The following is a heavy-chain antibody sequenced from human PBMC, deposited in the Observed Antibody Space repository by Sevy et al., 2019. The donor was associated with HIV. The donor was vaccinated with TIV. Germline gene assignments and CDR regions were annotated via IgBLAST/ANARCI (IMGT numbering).Heavy chain of an antibody. D-gene: IGHD3-22*01. CDR2: ISAYNGNT. CDR3: ARDSTMIVVAIGEFDY. J-gene: IGHJ4*02. Sequence: ASVKVSCKASGYTFTSYGISWVRQAPGQGLEWMGWISAYNGNTNYAQKLQGRVTMTTDTSTSTAYMELRSLRSDDTAVYYCARDSTMIVVAIGEFDYWGQRTLVTVSS. CDR1: GYTFTSYG. V-gene: IGHV1-18*01.